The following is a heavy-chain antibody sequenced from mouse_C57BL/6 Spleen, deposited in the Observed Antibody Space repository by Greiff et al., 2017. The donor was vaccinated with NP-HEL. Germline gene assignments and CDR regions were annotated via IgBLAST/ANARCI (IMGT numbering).Heavy chain of an antibody. V-gene: IGHV1-69*01. CDR1: GYTFTSYW. Sequence: QVQLQQPGAELVMPGASVKLSCKASGYTFTSYWMHWVKQRPGQGLEWIGEIDPSDSYTNYNQKFKGKSTLTVDKSSSTAYMQLSSLTSEDSAVYYCARAGTAQASPDYWGQGTTLTVSS. CDR3: ARAGTAQASPDY. CDR2: IDPSDSYT. D-gene: IGHD3-2*02. J-gene: IGHJ2*01.